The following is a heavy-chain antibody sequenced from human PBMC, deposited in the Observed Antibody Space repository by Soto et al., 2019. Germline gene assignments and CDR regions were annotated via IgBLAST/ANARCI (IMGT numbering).Heavy chain of an antibody. Sequence: PSETLSLTCTVSGGSVSGGSYYWNWIRQHPGKGLEWIGYIYYSGSTNYNPSLKSRVTISVDTSKNQFSLKLSSVTAADTAVYYCARSVTPWGQGTLVTVSS. CDR1: GGSVSGGSYY. CDR3: ARSVTP. J-gene: IGHJ5*02. D-gene: IGHD3-10*01. CDR2: IYYSGST. V-gene: IGHV4-31*03.